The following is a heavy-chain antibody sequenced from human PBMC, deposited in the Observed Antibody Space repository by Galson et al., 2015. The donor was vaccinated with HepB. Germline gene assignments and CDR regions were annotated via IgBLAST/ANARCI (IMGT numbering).Heavy chain of an antibody. D-gene: IGHD3-22*01. V-gene: IGHV3-23*01. CDR1: GFAFHSHA. CDR2: IMGSGDST. Sequence: SLRLSCAASGFAFHSHAMSWVRQAPGRGLEWISGIMGSGDSTFYVDSVKGRFTISRDNAQNSMYLQMNSLRVEDTAVYYCARDGGDYYDTSVYYYPKNTFDIWGQGTMVTVSS. CDR3: ARDGGDYYDTSVYYYPKNTFDI. J-gene: IGHJ3*02.